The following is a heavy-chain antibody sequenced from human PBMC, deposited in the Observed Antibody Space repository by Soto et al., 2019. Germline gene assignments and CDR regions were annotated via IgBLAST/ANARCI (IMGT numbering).Heavy chain of an antibody. CDR2: TYWNDDK. CDR3: AHALSYYYGSGSYPHYYFDY. Sequence: SGPTLVNPTQTLTLTCTFSGFSLSTSGVGVGWIRQPPGKALEWLALTYWNDDKRYSPSLKSRLTVTKDTSKNQVVLTMTNMDPVDTATYYCAHALSYYYGSGSYPHYYFDYWGQGTLVTVSS. V-gene: IGHV2-5*01. D-gene: IGHD3-10*01. J-gene: IGHJ4*02. CDR1: GFSLSTSGVG.